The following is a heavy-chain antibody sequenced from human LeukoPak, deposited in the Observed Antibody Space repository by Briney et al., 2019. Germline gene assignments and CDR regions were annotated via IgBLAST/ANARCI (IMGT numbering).Heavy chain of an antibody. J-gene: IGHJ4*02. CDR2: IYPGDSDT. Sequence: GASLKISCKGSGYSFTSYWIGWVRRMPRKSLEWMGIIYPGDSDTRYSPSFQGQVTISADKSISTAYLQWSSLKASDTAMYYCARHEYSSSWLWGQGTLVTVSS. D-gene: IGHD6-13*01. V-gene: IGHV5-51*01. CDR1: GYSFTSYW. CDR3: ARHEYSSSWL.